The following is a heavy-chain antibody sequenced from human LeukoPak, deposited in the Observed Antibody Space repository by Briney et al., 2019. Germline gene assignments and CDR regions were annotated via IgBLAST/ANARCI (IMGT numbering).Heavy chain of an antibody. CDR3: TRDQTPYY. CDR2: IRSEAYGGTP. CDR1: GFSFSSYE. V-gene: IGHV3-49*04. J-gene: IGHJ4*02. Sequence: SLRLSCAASGFSFSSYEMNWVRQAPGKGLEWVGFIRSEAYGGTPEYAASVKGRFTISRDDSKSIAYLQMNSLKTEDTAVYYCTRDQTPYYWGQGTLVTVSS.